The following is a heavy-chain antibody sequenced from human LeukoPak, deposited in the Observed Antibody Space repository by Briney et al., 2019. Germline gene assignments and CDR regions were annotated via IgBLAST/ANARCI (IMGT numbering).Heavy chain of an antibody. CDR3: ARGGYNTGWEFDY. CDR2: INPNSGGT. V-gene: IGHV1-2*02. J-gene: IGHJ4*02. D-gene: IGHD6-19*01. Sequence: ASVKVSCKASGYTFIDYYMHWVRQAPGQGLEWMGWINPNSGGTDYAQKFQGRVTMTRDMSISTAYMELSRLRSDDTAVYYCARGGYNTGWEFDYWGQGTLVTVSS. CDR1: GYTFIDYY.